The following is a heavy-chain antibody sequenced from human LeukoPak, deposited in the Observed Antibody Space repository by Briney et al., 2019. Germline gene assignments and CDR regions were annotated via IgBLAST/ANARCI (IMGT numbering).Heavy chain of an antibody. J-gene: IGHJ4*02. V-gene: IGHV4-59*12. Sequence: SETLSLTCTVSGGSISSYYWSWIRQPPGKGLEWIGYIYYSGSTNYNPSLKSRVTISVDTSKNQFSLKLSSVTAADTAVYYCARVTLPGIAAAGDYWGQGTLVTVSS. CDR3: ARVTLPGIAAAGDY. CDR2: IYYSGST. CDR1: GGSISSYY. D-gene: IGHD6-13*01.